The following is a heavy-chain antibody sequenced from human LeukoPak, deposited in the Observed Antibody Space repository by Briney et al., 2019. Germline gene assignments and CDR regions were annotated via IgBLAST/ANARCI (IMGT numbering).Heavy chain of an antibody. V-gene: IGHV3-7*01. CDR2: INPDGDGM. D-gene: IGHD5-12*01. CDR1: GFTFSRSW. J-gene: IGHJ4*02. Sequence: GGSLRLSCTASGFTFSRSWMHCIRQAPGKGLEWVANINPDGDGMRFVDSVKGRFTMSRDNAQSPLHLHMNSLRVEDTAFYYCAAWTDRGYSYWGQGVLVTVSS. CDR3: AAWTDRGYSY.